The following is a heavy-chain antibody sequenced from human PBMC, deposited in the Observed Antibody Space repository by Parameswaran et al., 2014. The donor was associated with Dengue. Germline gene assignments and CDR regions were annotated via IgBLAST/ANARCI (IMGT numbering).Heavy chain of an antibody. V-gene: IGHV3-11*05. Sequence: WIRQPPGKGLEWVSYISSSSSYTNYADSVKGRFTISRDNAKNSLYLQMNSLRAEDTAVYYCARDYSSSVYKLGYYGMDVWGQGDHGHRLL. J-gene: IGHJ6*02. CDR3: ARDYSSSVYKLGYYGMDV. CDR2: ISSSSSYT. D-gene: IGHD6-6*01.